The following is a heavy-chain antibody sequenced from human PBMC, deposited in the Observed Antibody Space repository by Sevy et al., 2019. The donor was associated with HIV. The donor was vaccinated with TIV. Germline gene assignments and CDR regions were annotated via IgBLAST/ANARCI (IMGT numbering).Heavy chain of an antibody. CDR1: GFTFSSYS. D-gene: IGHD3-10*01. Sequence: GGSLRLSCAASGFTFSSYSMNWVRQAPGKGLEWVSSISSSSSYIYYADSVKGRFTISRDNAKNSQYLQMNSLRAEDTVVYYCARRYGSGSLYYYGMDVWGQGTTVTVSS. CDR2: ISSSSSYI. V-gene: IGHV3-21*06. J-gene: IGHJ6*02. CDR3: ARRYGSGSLYYYGMDV.